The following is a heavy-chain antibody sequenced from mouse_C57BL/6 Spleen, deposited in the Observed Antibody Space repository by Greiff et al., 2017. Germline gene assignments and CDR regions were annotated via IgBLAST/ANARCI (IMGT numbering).Heavy chain of an antibody. CDR1: GYAFSSSW. CDR2: IYPGDGDT. Sequence: QVQLQQSGPELVKPGASVKISCKASGYAFSSSWMNWVKQRPGKGLEWIGRIYPGDGDTNYNGKCKGKATLTADKSSSTAYMQLSSLTSEDSAVYFCARDSSPFDYWGQGTTLTVSS. V-gene: IGHV1-82*01. D-gene: IGHD1-1*01. J-gene: IGHJ2*01. CDR3: ARDSSPFDY.